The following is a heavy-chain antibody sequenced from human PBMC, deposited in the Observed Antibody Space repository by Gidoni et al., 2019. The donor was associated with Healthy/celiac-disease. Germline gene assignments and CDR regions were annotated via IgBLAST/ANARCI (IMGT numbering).Heavy chain of an antibody. CDR2: ISWNSGSI. V-gene: IGHV3-9*01. CDR1: GFTFDDYA. J-gene: IGHJ6*02. CDR3: AKSSSWFSRLTQGHMNV. Sequence: EVQLVESGGGLVQPGRSLRLSCAASGFTFDDYAMHWVRQAPGKGLEWVSGISWNSGSIGYADSVKGRFTISRDNAKNSLYLQMNSLRAEDTALYYCAKSSSWFSRLTQGHMNVWGQGTTVTVSS. D-gene: IGHD6-13*01.